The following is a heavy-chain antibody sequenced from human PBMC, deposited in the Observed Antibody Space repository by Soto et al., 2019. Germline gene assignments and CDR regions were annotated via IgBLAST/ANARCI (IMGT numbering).Heavy chain of an antibody. Sequence: QVQLVQSGAEVKTPGASVKVSCKASGYTFATYDINWVRQAPGQGLEWMGWMNPNSGNTGYAQKFQGRLTMTRDTALSVAHMKLMSLSNEDTAVYYCARRDGYNLDRVDSWGQGTLVTVSA. J-gene: IGHJ5*01. CDR1: GYTFATYD. CDR2: MNPNSGNT. V-gene: IGHV1-8*01. CDR3: ARRDGYNLDRVDS. D-gene: IGHD1-20*01.